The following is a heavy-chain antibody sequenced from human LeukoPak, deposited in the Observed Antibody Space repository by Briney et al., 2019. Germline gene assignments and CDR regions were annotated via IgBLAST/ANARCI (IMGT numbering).Heavy chain of an antibody. J-gene: IGHJ4*02. CDR3: ATSSGAPGNM. CDR2: INQDGSVI. Sequence: PGGSLRLSCAVSGVYWMSWVRQAPGKGLEWVANINQDGSVIYYVDSVKGRFTISRDNAKNSLYLQMNSLRAEDTGVYYCATSSGAPGNMWGQRTLVTVSS. V-gene: IGHV3-7*01. D-gene: IGHD2-8*02. CDR1: GVYW.